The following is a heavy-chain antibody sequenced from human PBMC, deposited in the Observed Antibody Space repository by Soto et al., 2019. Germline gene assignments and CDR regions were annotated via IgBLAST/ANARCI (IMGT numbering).Heavy chain of an antibody. V-gene: IGHV3-30-3*01. J-gene: IGHJ6*02. CDR2: ISYDGSNK. D-gene: IGHD3-22*01. Sequence: LRLSFAASGFTFSSYAMHWVRQAPGKGLEWVAVISYDGSNKYYADSVKGRFTISRDNSKNTLYLQMNSLRAEDTAVYYCARVNSGYTYYYGMDVWGQGTTVTVSS. CDR1: GFTFSSYA. CDR3: ARVNSGYTYYYGMDV.